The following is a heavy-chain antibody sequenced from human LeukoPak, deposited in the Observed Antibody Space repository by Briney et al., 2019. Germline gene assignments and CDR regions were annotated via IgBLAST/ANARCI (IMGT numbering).Heavy chain of an antibody. CDR2: IIPIFGTA. CDR3: TRGGYSAGSWCLFHYFDY. D-gene: IGHD6-13*01. J-gene: IGHJ4*02. Sequence: SVKVSCKASGGTFSSYAISWVRQAPGQGLEWMGGIIPIFGTANYAQKFQGRVTITADKSTSTAYMELSSLRSEDTAVYYCTRGGYSAGSWCLFHYFDYWGQGTLVTVSS. V-gene: IGHV1-69*06. CDR1: GGTFSSYA.